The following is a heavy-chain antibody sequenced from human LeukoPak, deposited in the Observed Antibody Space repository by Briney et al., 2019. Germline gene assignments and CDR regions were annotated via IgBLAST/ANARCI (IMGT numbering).Heavy chain of an antibody. CDR3: ARDYGDYVAFDI. CDR1: GYTFTGYY. Sequence: ASVKVSCKASGYTFTGYYMHWVRQAPGQGLEWMGWINPNSGGTNYAQKFQGRVTMTRDTSISTAYMELSRLRSDDTAVYYCARDYGDYVAFDIWGQGTMVTVSS. J-gene: IGHJ3*02. V-gene: IGHV1-2*02. D-gene: IGHD4-17*01. CDR2: INPNSGGT.